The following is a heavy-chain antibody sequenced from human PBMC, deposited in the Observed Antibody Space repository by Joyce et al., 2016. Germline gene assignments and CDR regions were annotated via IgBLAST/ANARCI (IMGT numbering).Heavy chain of an antibody. CDR3: AASSVYYGSSGYLSHDY. CDR2: IYFSGNT. CDR1: GGSINSDGYY. D-gene: IGHD3-22*01. V-gene: IGHV4-31*03. Sequence: QVQLQESGPGLVEPSQTLSLTCTVSGGSINSDGYYWNWLRQHPGKGLAWLGYIYFSGNTDYNPSLKNRATISVDTSENQFSLKLTSVTAADTAVYFCAASSVYYGSSGYLSHDYWGQGTLVTVSS. J-gene: IGHJ4*02.